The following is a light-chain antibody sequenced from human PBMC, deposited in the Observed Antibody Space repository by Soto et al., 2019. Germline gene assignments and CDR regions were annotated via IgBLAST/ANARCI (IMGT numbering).Light chain of an antibody. Sequence: DIQMTQSPSSLSASVGDRVTITCRSSQCISSFLAWFQQKPGKAPKSLIYDASTLQSGVSSRFSGSGSATHFTLTISSLQPEDFATYYCQPYHSYPASFGQGTKVEIK. CDR3: QPYHSYPAS. V-gene: IGKV1-16*01. CDR1: QCISSF. J-gene: IGKJ1*01. CDR2: DAS.